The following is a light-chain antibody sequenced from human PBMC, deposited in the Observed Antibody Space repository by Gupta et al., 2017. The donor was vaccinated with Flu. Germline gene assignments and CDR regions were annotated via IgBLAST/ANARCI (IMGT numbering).Light chain of an antibody. CDR1: DIGSKS. V-gene: IGLV3-21*02. Sequence: SYVLTQPPSVSAAPGQTARITCGGNDIGSKSVHWYQQKPGQAPVLVVYDNYDRPSGIPERFSGSNSGNTATLTISRVEAGDEADYYCQVWDSSDDHYVFGTGTKVTVL. CDR3: QVWDSSDDHYV. CDR2: DNY. J-gene: IGLJ1*01.